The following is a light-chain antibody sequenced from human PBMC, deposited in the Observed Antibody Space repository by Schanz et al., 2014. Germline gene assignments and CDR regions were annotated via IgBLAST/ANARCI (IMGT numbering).Light chain of an antibody. CDR3: QQSGT. V-gene: IGKV1-39*01. CDR2: AAS. Sequence: IQMTQSSSSLSASEGDRVTITCRASQTITRSLNWYQQKPGKAPKLLIYAASTLQSGVPSRFSGSGSGTDFTLTISSLQPEDFATYYCQQSGTFGQGTRLEIK. J-gene: IGKJ5*01. CDR1: QTITRS.